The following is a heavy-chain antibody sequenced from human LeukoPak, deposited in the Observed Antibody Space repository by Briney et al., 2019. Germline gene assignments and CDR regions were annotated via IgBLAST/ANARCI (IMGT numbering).Heavy chain of an antibody. V-gene: IGHV3-23*01. CDR3: AKAGSIKFDY. CDR2: ISGSGGSGGST. Sequence: PGGYLRLSCATSGFTFSSYAMSWVRQAPGKGLEWVSGISGSGGSGGSTYYADSVKGRFTISRDNSKNTMYLQMNSLRAEDTAVYYCAKAGSIKFDYWGQGTLVTVSS. J-gene: IGHJ4*02. CDR1: GFTFSSYA. D-gene: IGHD1-26*01.